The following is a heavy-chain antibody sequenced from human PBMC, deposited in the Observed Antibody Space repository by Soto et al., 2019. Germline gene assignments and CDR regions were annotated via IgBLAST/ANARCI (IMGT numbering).Heavy chain of an antibody. CDR1: GYTFTSYG. J-gene: IGHJ4*02. CDR3: ATTRRWLIGGNYLDY. D-gene: IGHD6-19*01. CDR2: ISAYNGNT. Sequence: QVQLVQSGAEVKKPGASVKVSCKASGYTFTSYGISWVRQAPGQGLEWMGWISAYNGNTNYAQKLQGRVTMTTDKTTNKADKGRRILTSDDPSGYYCATTRRWLIGGNYLDYWGQETLVTGSS. V-gene: IGHV1-18*01.